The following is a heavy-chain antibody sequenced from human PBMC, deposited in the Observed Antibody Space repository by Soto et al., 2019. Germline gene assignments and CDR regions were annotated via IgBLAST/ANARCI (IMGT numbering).Heavy chain of an antibody. CDR1: GFTFSSYA. CDR2: IFYDGSKK. J-gene: IGHJ4*02. V-gene: IGHV3-30-3*01. Sequence: GGSLRLSCAASGFTFSSYAMHWVRQAPGKGLEWVAVIFYDGSKKYHVDSVKGRFTISRDNSESTLYLEMNSLSAEDTAVYYCARYRGNGSGSYYLVYWGQGTLVTVSS. CDR3: ARYRGNGSGSYYLVY. D-gene: IGHD3-10*01.